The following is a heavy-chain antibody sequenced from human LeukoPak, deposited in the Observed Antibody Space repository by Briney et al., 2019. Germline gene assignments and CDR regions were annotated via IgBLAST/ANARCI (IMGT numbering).Heavy chain of an antibody. J-gene: IGHJ3*02. CDR3: AKGCGGDCYSDEDDAFDI. D-gene: IGHD2-21*01. Sequence: LPGGSLRLSCAASGFTFSSYAMSWVRQAPGKGLEWVSAISGSGGSTYYADSVKGRFTISRDNSKNTQYLQMNSLRAEDTAVYYCAKGCGGDCYSDEDDAFDIWGQGTMVTVSS. CDR2: ISGSGGST. CDR1: GFTFSSYA. V-gene: IGHV3-23*01.